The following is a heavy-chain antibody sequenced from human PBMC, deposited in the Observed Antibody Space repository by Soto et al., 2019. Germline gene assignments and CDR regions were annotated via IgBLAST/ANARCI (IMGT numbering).Heavy chain of an antibody. Sequence: EVQLLESGGGVVQPGGSLRLSCAASGFRFSNNAMTWVRQAPGKGLEWVSTISSSGATTYYADSVKGRFTISRDNSKDTLYLQMNSLRAEDTAVYYCALAGYDSNYYAVTPLSAGHFWGQGTLVTVSS. CDR3: ALAGYDSNYYAVTPLSAGHF. J-gene: IGHJ4*02. CDR2: ISSSGATT. CDR1: GFRFSNNA. V-gene: IGHV3-23*01. D-gene: IGHD4-4*01.